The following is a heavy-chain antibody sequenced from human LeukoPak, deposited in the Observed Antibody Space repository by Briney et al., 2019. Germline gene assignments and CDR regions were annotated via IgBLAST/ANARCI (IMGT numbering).Heavy chain of an antibody. CDR3: AKPALNYYDSSGYYANFDY. J-gene: IGHJ4*02. CDR1: GFSFSSYA. Sequence: PGGSLRLSCAASGFSFSSYAMSWVRQAPGKGLEWVSAISGSGGSTYYAGSVKGRFTISRDNSKNILYLQMNSLRAEDTAVYYCAKPALNYYDSSGYYANFDYWGQGTLVTVSS. CDR2: ISGSGGST. V-gene: IGHV3-23*01. D-gene: IGHD3-22*01.